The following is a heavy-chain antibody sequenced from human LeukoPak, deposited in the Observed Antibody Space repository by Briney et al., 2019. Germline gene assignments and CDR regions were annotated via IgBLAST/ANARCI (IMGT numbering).Heavy chain of an antibody. CDR1: GYTFTSYY. J-gene: IGHJ3*02. Sequence: ASVKVSCKASGYTFTSYYMLWVRQAPGQGLEWMGIINPSGGSTSYAQKFQGRVTMTRDTSTSTVYMELSSLRSEDTAVYYCARAYYYDSSGYPGGDAFDIWGQGTMVTVSS. D-gene: IGHD3-22*01. CDR2: INPSGGST. CDR3: ARAYYYDSSGYPGGDAFDI. V-gene: IGHV1-46*01.